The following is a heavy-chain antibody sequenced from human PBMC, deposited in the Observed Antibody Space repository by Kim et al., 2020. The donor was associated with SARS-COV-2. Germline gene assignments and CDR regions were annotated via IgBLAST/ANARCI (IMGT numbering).Heavy chain of an antibody. D-gene: IGHD4-4*01. CDR1: GGSFSGYY. CDR2: INHSGST. J-gene: IGHJ5*02. CDR3: ARRRLQSLGWFDP. Sequence: SETLSLTCAVYGGSFSGYYWSWIRQPPGKGLEWIGEINHSGSTNYNPSLKSRVTISVDTSKNQFSLKLSSVTAADTAVYYCARRRLQSLGWFDPWGQGTL. V-gene: IGHV4-34*01.